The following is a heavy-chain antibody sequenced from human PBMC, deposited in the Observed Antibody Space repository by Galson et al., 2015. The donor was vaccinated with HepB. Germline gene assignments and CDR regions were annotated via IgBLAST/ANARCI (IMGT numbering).Heavy chain of an antibody. V-gene: IGHV5-10-1*01. D-gene: IGHD5-18*01. CDR3: ARHGARYSYGPSLRWYFDL. CDR2: IDPSDSYT. J-gene: IGHJ2*01. Sequence: SGAEVKKPGESLKISCKGSGYIFTTYWISWVRQMPGKGLEWMGRIDPSDSYTNYSPSFQGHVTTSADKSISTAYLQWSSLKASDTAMYYCARHGARYSYGPSLRWYFDLWGRGTLVTVSS. CDR1: GYIFTTYW.